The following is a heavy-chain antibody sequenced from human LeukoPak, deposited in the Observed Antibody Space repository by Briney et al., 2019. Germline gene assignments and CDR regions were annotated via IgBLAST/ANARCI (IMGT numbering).Heavy chain of an antibody. V-gene: IGHV3-30*04. J-gene: IGHJ4*02. CDR2: ISYDGSNK. CDR3: AKDRGYSYGTYFDY. CDR1: GFTFSSYA. D-gene: IGHD5-18*01. Sequence: GGSLRLSCAASGFTFSSYAMHWVRQAPGRGLEWVAVISYDGSNKYYADSVKGRFTISRDNSKNTLYLQMNSLRAEDTAVYYCAKDRGYSYGTYFDYWGQGTLVTVSS.